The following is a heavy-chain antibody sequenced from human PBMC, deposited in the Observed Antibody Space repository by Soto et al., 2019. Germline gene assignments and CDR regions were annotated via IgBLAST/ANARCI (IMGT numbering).Heavy chain of an antibody. CDR1: GFTFSRSW. Sequence: PGGSLRLSCAASGFTFSRSWMHWVRQAPGKGLVWVSRINPDGSSTSNADFVKGRFTISRENAKNTLYLQMNSLRAEDTAVYYCAKDPYSSGSFDYWGQGTLVTVSS. D-gene: IGHD6-19*01. CDR2: INPDGSST. V-gene: IGHV3-74*01. CDR3: AKDPYSSGSFDY. J-gene: IGHJ4*02.